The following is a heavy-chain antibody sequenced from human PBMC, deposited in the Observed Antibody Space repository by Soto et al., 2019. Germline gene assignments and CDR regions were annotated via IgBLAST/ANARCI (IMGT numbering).Heavy chain of an antibody. CDR1: GFTFSSYS. D-gene: IGHD3-22*01. J-gene: IGHJ4*02. CDR2: ISGSGGGIT. CDR3: AKVTYYYDTRGDYYSDY. V-gene: IGHV3-23*01. Sequence: RLSCLASGFTFSSYSMSLVRQARGKGLEWVSTISGSGGGITYYADSVKGRFTISRDNSKNTLYLQMNSLRAEDTAVYYCAKVTYYYDTRGDYYSDYWGQGTQVTVFS.